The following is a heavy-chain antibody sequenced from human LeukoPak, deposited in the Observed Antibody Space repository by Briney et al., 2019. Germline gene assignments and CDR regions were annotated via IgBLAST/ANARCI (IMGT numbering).Heavy chain of an antibody. D-gene: IGHD3-10*01. CDR3: AKDDLPSGWFGGVFDY. J-gene: IGHJ4*02. Sequence: PGRSLRLSCAASGFTFSSYGMHWVRQAPGKGLEWVAVISYDGSNKYYADSVKGRFTISRDNSKNTLYLQMNSLRAEDTAVYYCAKDDLPSGWFGGVFDYWGQGTLVTVSS. CDR2: ISYDGSNK. CDR1: GFTFSSYG. V-gene: IGHV3-30*18.